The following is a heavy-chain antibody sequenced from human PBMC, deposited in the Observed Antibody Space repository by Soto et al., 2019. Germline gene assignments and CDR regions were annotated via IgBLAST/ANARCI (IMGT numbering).Heavy chain of an antibody. CDR2: INSDGSST. CDR1: GFTFSSYW. Sequence: EVQLVESGGGLVQPGGSLRLSCAASGFTFSSYWMHWVRQAPGKGLVCVSRINSDGSSTSYAASVKGRFTISRDNAKNTLNLDMNSLRAEDTSVYYCARDSQVVINYYYGMEVWGQGTTVTVSS. D-gene: IGHD6-6*01. CDR3: ARDSQVVINYYYGMEV. V-gene: IGHV3-74*01. J-gene: IGHJ6*02.